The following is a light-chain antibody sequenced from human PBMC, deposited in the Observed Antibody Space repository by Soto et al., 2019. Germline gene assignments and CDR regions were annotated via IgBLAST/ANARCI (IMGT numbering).Light chain of an antibody. CDR2: DAS. CDR1: QNINNW. V-gene: IGKV1-5*01. CDR3: QQYDGN. Sequence: HMTQSPSTLSASVGDRVTLTCRASQNINNWLAWYQQKPGKAPKVLIYDASSLESGVPSRFSGSGSGTDFTLTISSLQPDDFATYYCQQYDGNFGPGTKVDIK. J-gene: IGKJ3*01.